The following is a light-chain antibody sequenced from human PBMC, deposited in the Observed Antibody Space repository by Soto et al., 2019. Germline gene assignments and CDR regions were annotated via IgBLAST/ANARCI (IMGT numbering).Light chain of an antibody. V-gene: IGLV2-8*01. CDR3: SSYAGSNNFVV. CDR1: SSDVGGYNY. CDR2: EVS. J-gene: IGLJ2*01. Sequence: QSALTQPPSASGSPGQSVTISCTGTSSDVGGYNYVSWYQQHPGKALKLMIYEVSKRPSGVPDRFSGSKSGNTASLTVSGLKAEYEADYYCSSYAGSNNFVVFGGGTKLTVL.